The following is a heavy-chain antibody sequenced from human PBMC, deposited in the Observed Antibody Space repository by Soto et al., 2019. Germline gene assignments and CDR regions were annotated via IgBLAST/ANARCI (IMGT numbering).Heavy chain of an antibody. CDR2: IYSDGTA. CDR1: GFTVSSNY. CDR3: TTTPSNRDFHLALDH. V-gene: IGHV3-66*01. J-gene: IGHJ4*02. D-gene: IGHD3-3*01. Sequence: GGSLRLSCVASGFTVSSNYIIWVRQTPGKGLEWVSLIYSDGTAHYVDSVKGRFIISRDISMNTVYLQMNGLKVEDTATYYCTTTPSNRDFHLALDHWGQGTLVTVSS.